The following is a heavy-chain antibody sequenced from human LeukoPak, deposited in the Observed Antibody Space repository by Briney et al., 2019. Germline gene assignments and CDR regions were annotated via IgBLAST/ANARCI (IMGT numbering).Heavy chain of an antibody. V-gene: IGHV3-23*01. D-gene: IGHD3-22*01. Sequence: PGGSLRLSCAASGFTFSSYAMSWVRQAPGKGLEWGSTLSGSGGNTYYADSVKGRVTISRDNSKNTLYLQMNSLRAEDTAVYHCAKGSYYYDSADYFDSWGQGTLVTVSS. J-gene: IGHJ4*02. CDR2: LSGSGGNT. CDR1: GFTFSSYA. CDR3: AKGSYYYDSADYFDS.